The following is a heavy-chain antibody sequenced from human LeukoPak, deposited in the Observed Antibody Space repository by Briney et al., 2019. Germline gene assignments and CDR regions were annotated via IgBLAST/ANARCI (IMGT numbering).Heavy chain of an antibody. Sequence: ASVKVSCKVSGYTLTELSMHWVRQAPGKGLEWMGGFDPEDGETIYAQKFQGRVTMTEDTSTDTAYMELSSLRSEDTAVYYCAPAGRYFDWLNYWGQGTLVTVSS. CDR1: GYTLTELS. J-gene: IGHJ4*02. CDR2: FDPEDGET. V-gene: IGHV1-24*01. D-gene: IGHD3-9*01. CDR3: APAGRYFDWLNY.